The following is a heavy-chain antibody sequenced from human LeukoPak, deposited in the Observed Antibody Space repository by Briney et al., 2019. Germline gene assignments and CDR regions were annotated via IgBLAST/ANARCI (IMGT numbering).Heavy chain of an antibody. Sequence: SVKVSCKASGGTFSSCAISWVRQAPGQGLEWMGRIIPIFGTANYAQKFQGRVTITTDESTSTAYMELSSLRSEDTAVYYCARVARRYYDSSGPDAFDIWGQGTMVTVSS. CDR2: IIPIFGTA. CDR3: ARVARRYYDSSGPDAFDI. D-gene: IGHD3-22*01. J-gene: IGHJ3*02. V-gene: IGHV1-69*05. CDR1: GGTFSSCA.